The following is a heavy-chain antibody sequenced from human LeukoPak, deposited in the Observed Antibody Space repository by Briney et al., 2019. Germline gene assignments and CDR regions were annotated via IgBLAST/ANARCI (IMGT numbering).Heavy chain of an antibody. CDR2: IYYRGST. V-gene: IGHV4-59*01. J-gene: IGHJ5*02. CDR3: ATMVQGVYTYFGT. CDR1: GGSISSYY. D-gene: IGHD3-10*01. Sequence: SETLSLTCTVSGGSISSYYWSWIRQPPGKGLEWIGYIYYRGSTNYNPSLKSRVTISVDTSKNQFSLKLTSVTAADTAVYYCATMVQGVYTYFGTWGQGNLVAVSP.